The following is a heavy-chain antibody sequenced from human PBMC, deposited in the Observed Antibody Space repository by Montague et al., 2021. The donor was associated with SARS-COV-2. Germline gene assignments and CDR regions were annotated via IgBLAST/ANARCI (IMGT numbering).Heavy chain of an antibody. D-gene: IGHD4-17*01. CDR2: INHSGST. CDR1: VGSISNYY. V-gene: IGHV4-34*01. CDR3: ARGSTVTHY. Sequence: SETLSLTCTVSVGSISNYYWTWIRQPPGKGLEWIGEINHSGSTNYNPSLKSRVTISVDTSKNQFSLKLSSVTAADTAVYYCARGSTVTHYWGQGTLVTVSS. J-gene: IGHJ4*02.